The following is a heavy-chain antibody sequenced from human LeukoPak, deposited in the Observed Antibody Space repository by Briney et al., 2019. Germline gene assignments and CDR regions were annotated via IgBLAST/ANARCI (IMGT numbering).Heavy chain of an antibody. J-gene: IGHJ4*02. D-gene: IGHD2-15*01. CDR3: AKKDGDF. Sequence: PSETLSLTCAVSGASISTYHWTWIRQSAGKGLEWIGRIFSSGSTDLNPSLKSRVALSLDTPQNQLSLRLTSMTAADTAIYYCAKKDGDFWGQGILVTVSS. CDR1: GASISTYH. V-gene: IGHV4-59*10. CDR2: IFSSGST.